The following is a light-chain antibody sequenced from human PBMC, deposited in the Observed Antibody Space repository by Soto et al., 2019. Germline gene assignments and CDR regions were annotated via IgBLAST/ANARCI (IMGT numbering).Light chain of an antibody. CDR3: RSYTSSSTLV. CDR2: DVS. CDR1: SSDVGGYNY. V-gene: IGLV2-14*01. J-gene: IGLJ1*01. Sequence: QSALTQPASVSGSPGQSITISCTGTSSDVGGYNYVSWYQQHPGKAPKLMIYDVSNRPSGVSNRFSGSKSGNTASLTISGLQVEDEADYYCRSYTSSSTLVFGTGTKLTVL.